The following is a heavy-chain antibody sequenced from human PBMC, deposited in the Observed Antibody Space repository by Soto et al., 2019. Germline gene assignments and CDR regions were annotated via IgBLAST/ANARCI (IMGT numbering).Heavy chain of an antibody. D-gene: IGHD3-22*01. CDR1: RFTFSSYT. J-gene: IGHJ3*02. V-gene: IGHV3-21*03. CDR2: ISSSTTYI. CDR3: ARDFDSSGYYGPVGAFDI. Sequence: GGSLRLSCSASRFTFSSYTMSWVRQAPGKGLEWVSSISSSTTYIYYADSVKGRFTISRDNAKNSLYLQVNSLRAEDTAVYYCARDFDSSGYYGPVGAFDIWGQGTMVTVSS.